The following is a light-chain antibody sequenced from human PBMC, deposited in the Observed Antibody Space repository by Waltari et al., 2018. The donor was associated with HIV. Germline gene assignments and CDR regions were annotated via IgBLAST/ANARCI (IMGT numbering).Light chain of an antibody. V-gene: IGKV3-15*01. Sequence: ETVMTQSPATLSVSPGERATLSCRASQSVSSNLAWYQQKPGQAPRLLIYGASTRATGIPARFSGSGSGIEFTLTISSLQSEDFAVYYCQQFNNWPVTFGGGTKVEIK. CDR1: QSVSSN. CDR2: GAS. CDR3: QQFNNWPVT. J-gene: IGKJ4*01.